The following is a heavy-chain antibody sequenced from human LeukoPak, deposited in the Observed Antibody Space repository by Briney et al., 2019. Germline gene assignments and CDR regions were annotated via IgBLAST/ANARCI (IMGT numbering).Heavy chain of an antibody. CDR2: MNPKSGNT. Sequence: ASVKVSCKASGYTFSSYDISWVRQATGQGLEWMGRMNPKSGNTGYAQMFQGRVTITRNTSISTAYMELSSLRSEDTAVYYCARGPVEDYYYYMDVWGKGTTVTVSS. CDR3: ARGPVEDYYYYMDV. V-gene: IGHV1-8*03. CDR1: GYTFSSYD. J-gene: IGHJ6*03.